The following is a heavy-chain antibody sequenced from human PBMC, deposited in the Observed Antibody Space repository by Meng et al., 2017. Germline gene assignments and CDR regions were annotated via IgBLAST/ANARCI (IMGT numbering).Heavy chain of an antibody. CDR2: VTHSGDII. CDR1: GFPFSISA. CDR3: ATDLITGTRYPTDY. Sequence: GESLKISCAVSGFPFSISAMTWIRQAPGKGLEWVSGVTHSGDIIYYAGSVKGRFTISRDNSKNTLYLQMSSLTAEDTAIYYCATDLITGTRYPTDYWGQGKLVNGAS. V-gene: IGHV3-23*01. J-gene: IGHJ4*02. D-gene: IGHD1-20*01.